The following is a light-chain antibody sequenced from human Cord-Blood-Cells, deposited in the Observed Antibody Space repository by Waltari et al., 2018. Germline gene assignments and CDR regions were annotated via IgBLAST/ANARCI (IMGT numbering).Light chain of an antibody. Sequence: QSALTQPASVSGSPGQSITISCTGTSSDVGSYNLVSWYQQHPGKAPKLMIYEVSKRPSGVSHRFSGSKSGNTASLTISGLQAEDEADYYCCSYAGSSTPYVSGTGTKVTVL. CDR2: EVS. V-gene: IGLV2-23*02. CDR3: CSYAGSSTPYV. J-gene: IGLJ1*01. CDR1: SSDVGSYNL.